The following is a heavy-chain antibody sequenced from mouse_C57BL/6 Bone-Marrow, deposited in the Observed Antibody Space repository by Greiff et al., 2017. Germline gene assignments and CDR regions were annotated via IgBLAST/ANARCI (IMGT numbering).Heavy chain of an antibody. V-gene: IGHV5-4*01. CDR3: ARDFFRDYGPSCYAMDY. Sequence: EVQLVESGGGLVKPGGSLKLSCAASGFTFSSYAMSWVRQTPEQRLEWVATISDGGSYTYYPDNVKGRFTIARDNAKNNLYLQMSHLKSEDTAMYYCARDFFRDYGPSCYAMDYWGQGTSVTVSS. CDR2: ISDGGSYT. D-gene: IGHD2-4*01. J-gene: IGHJ4*01. CDR1: GFTFSSYA.